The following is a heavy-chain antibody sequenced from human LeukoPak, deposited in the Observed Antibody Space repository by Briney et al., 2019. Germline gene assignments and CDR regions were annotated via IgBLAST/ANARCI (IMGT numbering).Heavy chain of an antibody. CDR3: VRVLIVGSRSIFEH. J-gene: IGHJ4*02. V-gene: IGHV3-7*01. D-gene: IGHD2-21*01. Sequence: GGSLRLSCAASGFTFSSHWMSWVRQVPGKGLARVANINRDGSEEYYVDSVKGRVTISRDNAKNSLYLQMNSLRADDTAVYYCVRVLIVGSRSIFEHWGQGTLVTVSS. CDR2: INRDGSEE. CDR1: GFTFSSHW.